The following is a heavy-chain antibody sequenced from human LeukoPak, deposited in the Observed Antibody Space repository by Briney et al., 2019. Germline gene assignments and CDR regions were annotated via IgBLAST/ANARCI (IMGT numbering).Heavy chain of an antibody. CDR3: VRDKYYASGSFDY. D-gene: IGHD3-10*01. Sequence: GGSLGLSCAASGFTFTSYEMNWVRQAPGKGLEWVSYITSGGGTIHYADSVKGRFTISRDNAKNSLYLQMNSLSAEDTAVYYCVRDKYYASGSFDYWGQGTLVTVSS. CDR2: ITSGGGTI. CDR1: GFTFTSYE. V-gene: IGHV3-48*03. J-gene: IGHJ4*02.